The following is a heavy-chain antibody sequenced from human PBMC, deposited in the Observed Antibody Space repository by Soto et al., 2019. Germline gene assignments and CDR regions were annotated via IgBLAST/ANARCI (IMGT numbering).Heavy chain of an antibody. Sequence: QLQLQESGPGLVKPSETLSLTCTVSGGSITSSSYYWGWIRQPPGKGLEWIGTIYYSGTTYYNPSLKSRLTLSVDTSENQFSLKLSSVTAADTAVYYCAITHDYRNPYYFDYWGQGTLVTVSS. CDR1: GGSITSSSYY. D-gene: IGHD4-4*01. V-gene: IGHV4-39*01. CDR3: AITHDYRNPYYFDY. J-gene: IGHJ4*02. CDR2: IYYSGTT.